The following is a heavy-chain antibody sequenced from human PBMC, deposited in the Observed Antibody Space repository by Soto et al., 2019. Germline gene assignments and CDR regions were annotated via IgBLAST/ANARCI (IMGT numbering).Heavy chain of an antibody. CDR3: ARLVGAGITYYFDS. CDR2: IYWDDDK. Sequence: QITLKESGPTLVKPTQTLTLTCTFSGFPLSSSGAGVGRIRHPPGKALEWLTFIYWDDDKRYSPSLKSSLTITKDTSKNRVVLTLTNMDPVDTATYYCARLVGAGITYYFDSWGQGTLLTVSS. D-gene: IGHD1-26*01. CDR1: GFPLSSSGAG. V-gene: IGHV2-5*02. J-gene: IGHJ4*02.